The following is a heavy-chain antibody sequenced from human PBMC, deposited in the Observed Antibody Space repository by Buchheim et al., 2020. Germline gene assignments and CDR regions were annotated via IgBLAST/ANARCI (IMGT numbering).Heavy chain of an antibody. D-gene: IGHD5/OR15-5a*01. CDR3: ARGLRAEWVSRVYFDY. CDR1: GFTFSSYW. J-gene: IGHJ4*02. V-gene: IGHV3-7*01. CDR2: IKQDGSEK. Sequence: EVQLVESGGGLVQPGGSLRLSCAASGFTFSSYWMSWVRQAPGKGLEWVANIKQDGSEKYYVDSVKGRFTISRDNAKNSLYLQMNSLRAEDTAVYYCARGLRAEWVSRVYFDYWGQGTL.